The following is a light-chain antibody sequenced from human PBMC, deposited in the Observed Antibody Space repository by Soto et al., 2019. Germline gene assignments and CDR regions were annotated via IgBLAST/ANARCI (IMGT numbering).Light chain of an antibody. CDR2: DAS. J-gene: IGKJ1*01. Sequence: DIQMTQSPATLSASVGDRVIITCRASQSINSWLAWYQQKPGKAPKLLIYDASSLQSGVPSRFTGSGSGTQFTLTISSLQPDDFATYYCQQYNSYSAFGQGTRVEIK. CDR3: QQYNSYSA. V-gene: IGKV1-5*01. CDR1: QSINSW.